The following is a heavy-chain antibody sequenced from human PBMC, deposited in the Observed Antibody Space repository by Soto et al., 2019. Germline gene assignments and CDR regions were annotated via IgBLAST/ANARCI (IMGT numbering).Heavy chain of an antibody. D-gene: IGHD3-9*01. CDR3: ARVFTRYSDSLGF. V-gene: IGHV1-2*02. CDR2: IDPNGGGT. CDR1: GYTFTAYF. Sequence: ASVKVSCKASGYTFTAYFLHWVRQAPGQGLEWMGWIDPNGGGTNYAQKFQGRVTMTRDTSISTAYMELSRLTSDDTAVYFCARVFTRYSDSLGFWGQGTPVTVS. J-gene: IGHJ4*02.